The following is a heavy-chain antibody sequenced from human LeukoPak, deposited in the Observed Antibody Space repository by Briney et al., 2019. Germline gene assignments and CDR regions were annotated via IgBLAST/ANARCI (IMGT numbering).Heavy chain of an antibody. CDR3: ARDPIAMMTGTTDNWFDP. CDR2: ISAYNGNT. D-gene: IGHD1-7*01. CDR1: GYTFTSYG. J-gene: IGHJ5*02. V-gene: IGHV1-18*01. Sequence: ASVKVSCKTSGYTFTSYGISWVRQAPGQGLEWMAWISAYNGNTNYAQKFQGRVTMTTDTSTSTAYMELRSLRSDDTAVYYCARDPIAMMTGTTDNWFDPWGQGTLVTVSS.